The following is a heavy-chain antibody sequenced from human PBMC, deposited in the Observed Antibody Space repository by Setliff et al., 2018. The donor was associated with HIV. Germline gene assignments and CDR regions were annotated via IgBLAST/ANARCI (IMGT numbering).Heavy chain of an antibody. Sequence: SLRLSCAASGFTFSHFGMHWVRQAPGKGLEWVTFIQYDGNNEYYADCVKGRFTISRDNSKSTLYLQVSSLRAEDTAVYYCARVGYYDQHLDYWGQGTLVTVSS. CDR1: GFTFSHFG. CDR3: ARVGYYDQHLDY. J-gene: IGHJ4*02. CDR2: IQYDGNNE. D-gene: IGHD3-22*01. V-gene: IGHV3-33*05.